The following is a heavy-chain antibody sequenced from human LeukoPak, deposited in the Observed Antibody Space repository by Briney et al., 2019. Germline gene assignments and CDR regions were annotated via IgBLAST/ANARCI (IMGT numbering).Heavy chain of an antibody. D-gene: IGHD3-22*01. J-gene: IGHJ4*02. Sequence: GESLKISCKGSGYSFTSYWIGWVRQMPGKGLEWMGIIYPGDSDTRSSPSFQGQVTISADKSISTAYLQWSSLKASDTAMYYCARHAYDSSGYYYSQIDYWGQGTLVTVSS. CDR1: GYSFTSYW. CDR2: IYPGDSDT. CDR3: ARHAYDSSGYYYSQIDY. V-gene: IGHV5-51*01.